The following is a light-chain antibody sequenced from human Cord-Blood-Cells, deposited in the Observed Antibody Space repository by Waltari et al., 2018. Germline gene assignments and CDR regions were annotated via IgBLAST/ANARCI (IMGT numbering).Light chain of an antibody. Sequence: QSALTQPASVSGSPGQSITISCTGTSSDVGGYNYVSWYQQHPGKAPKLMIYDVSNRPSGLCNRFSGSKSGNTASLTISGLQAEDEADYYCSSYTSSSTLEFGGGTKLTVL. CDR2: DVS. J-gene: IGLJ2*01. V-gene: IGLV2-14*01. CDR3: SSYTSSSTLE. CDR1: SSDVGGYNY.